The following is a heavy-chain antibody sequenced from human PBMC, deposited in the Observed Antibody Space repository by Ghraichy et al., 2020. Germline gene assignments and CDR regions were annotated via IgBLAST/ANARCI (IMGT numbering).Heavy chain of an antibody. D-gene: IGHD3-10*01. CDR1: GGSISSGGYS. Sequence: SETLSLTCAVSGGSISSGGYSWSWIRQPPGKGLEWIGYIYYSGSTYYNPSLKSRVTISVDTSKNQFSLKLSSVTAADTAVYYCASSMVRGVIISWGQGTLVTVSS. J-gene: IGHJ5*02. CDR2: IYYSGST. V-gene: IGHV4-30-4*07. CDR3: ASSMVRGVIIS.